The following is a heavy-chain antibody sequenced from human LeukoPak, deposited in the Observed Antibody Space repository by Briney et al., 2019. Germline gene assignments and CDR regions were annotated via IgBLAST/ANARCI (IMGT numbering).Heavy chain of an antibody. CDR1: GFTFGGYG. D-gene: IGHD1-14*01. J-gene: IGHJ4*02. Sequence: GRSLRLSCAGAGFTFGGYGMHWFRQTPGKGLEWVAVTAYDGSRAFYADSVKGRFTISRDNSKNTMSVQMDDLRAEDTAVYYCTRYNNDHFDYWGQGTLVTVSS. V-gene: IGHV3-33*01. CDR2: TAYDGSRA. CDR3: TRYNNDHFDY.